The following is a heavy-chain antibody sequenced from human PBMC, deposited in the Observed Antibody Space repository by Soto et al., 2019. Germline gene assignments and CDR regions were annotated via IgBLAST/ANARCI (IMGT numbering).Heavy chain of an antibody. V-gene: IGHV3-33*01. CDR2: IWYDGSNK. CDR3: ARDRGSGWSSSDY. Sequence: QVQLVESGGGVVQPGRSLRLSCAASGFTFSSYAVHWVRQAPGKGLEWVAVIWYDGSNKYYADSVKGRFIISRDNSKNTLYLQMNSLRAEYTAVYYCARDRGSGWSSSDYWGQGTLVTVSS. D-gene: IGHD6-19*01. CDR1: GFTFSSYA. J-gene: IGHJ4*02.